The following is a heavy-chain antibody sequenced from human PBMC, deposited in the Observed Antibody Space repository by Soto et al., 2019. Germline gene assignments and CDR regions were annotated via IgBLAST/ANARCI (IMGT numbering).Heavy chain of an antibody. V-gene: IGHV1-69*08. CDR3: AGDPDSHYNDSHASSYP. CDR1: GGTFSTYT. D-gene: IGHD4-4*01. CDR2: IIPIIGII. J-gene: IGHJ5*02. Sequence: QVQLVQSGAEVKKPGSSVKVSCKASGGTFSTYTITWVRQAPGQGLEWMGRIIPIIGIINHAQKFQGRVTISADKFTGTAYMELTGLRSDDTAVYYCAGDPDSHYNDSHASSYPWGQGTLVTVSS.